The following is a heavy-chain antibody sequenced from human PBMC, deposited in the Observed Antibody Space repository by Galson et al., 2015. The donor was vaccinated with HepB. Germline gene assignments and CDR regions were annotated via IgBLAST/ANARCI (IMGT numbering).Heavy chain of an antibody. J-gene: IGHJ5*02. V-gene: IGHV1-2*02. Sequence: SVKVSCKASGYTFTAYYMHWVRQAPGQGLEWVGWMNPQNGATTYAQKLQGRVTMTSDTSINTAYMDHISLRSDDTALYFCARSGTGWAANWLDPWGPGTLVTVSS. CDR1: GYTFTAYY. CDR3: ARSGTGWAANWLDP. CDR2: MNPQNGAT. D-gene: IGHD6-19*01.